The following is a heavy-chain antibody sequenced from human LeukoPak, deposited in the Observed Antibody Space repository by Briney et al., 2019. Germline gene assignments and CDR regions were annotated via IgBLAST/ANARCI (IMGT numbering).Heavy chain of an antibody. CDR3: AREYDFWSGRNWFDP. CDR1: EYTFTGYY. Sequence: ASVKVSCKASEYTFTGYYMHWVRQAPGQGLEWMGWINPNSGGTNYAQKLQGRVTTTTDTSTSTAYMELRSLRSDDTAVYYCAREYDFWSGRNWFDPWGQGTLVTVSS. V-gene: IGHV1-2*02. CDR2: INPNSGGT. D-gene: IGHD3-3*01. J-gene: IGHJ5*02.